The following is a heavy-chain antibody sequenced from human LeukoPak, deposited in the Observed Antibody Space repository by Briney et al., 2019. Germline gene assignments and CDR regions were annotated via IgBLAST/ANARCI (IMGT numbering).Heavy chain of an antibody. Sequence: PSETLSLTCTVSGGSISGHYWGWIRQPPGKGLEWIGYIYYKGNTNYSPSLKSRVTISVDTSKNQFSLKLSSVTAADTAVYYCAREGDGILTGYSNAFDIWGQGTMVTVSS. CDR2: IYYKGNT. D-gene: IGHD3-9*01. V-gene: IGHV4-59*11. J-gene: IGHJ3*02. CDR1: GGSISGHY. CDR3: AREGDGILTGYSNAFDI.